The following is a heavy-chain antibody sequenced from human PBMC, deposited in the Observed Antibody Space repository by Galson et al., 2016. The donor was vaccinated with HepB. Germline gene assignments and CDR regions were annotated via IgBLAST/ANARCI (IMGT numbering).Heavy chain of an antibody. D-gene: IGHD3-3*01. CDR3: ARALRDDFWRGYYSGNLYYYGMDV. V-gene: IGHV3-74*01. CDR1: AFTFSHYW. J-gene: IGHJ6*02. Sequence: SLRLSCAASAFTFSHYWMYWVRQAPGMGLVWVSRINSAWSSARSAESVKGRFTIHSDNAKNTLYRQANSLRAEETAVYYCARALRDDFWRGYYSGNLYYYGMDVWGQGTTVTVSS. CDR2: INSAWSSA.